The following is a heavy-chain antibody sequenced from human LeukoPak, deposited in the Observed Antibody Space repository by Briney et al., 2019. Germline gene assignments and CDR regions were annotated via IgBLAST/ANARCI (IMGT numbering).Heavy chain of an antibody. D-gene: IGHD1-1*01. CDR2: INQDGSAK. Sequence: GESLKISCKGSGYSFSNYWMSWVRQAPGKGLEWVANINQDGSAKYYVDSLKGRFTISRDNIEKSLYLQLNSLTADDTAVYFCARAATTGTVDYWGQGTLVTVSS. V-gene: IGHV3-7*01. CDR1: GYSFSNYW. CDR3: ARAATTGTVDY. J-gene: IGHJ4*02.